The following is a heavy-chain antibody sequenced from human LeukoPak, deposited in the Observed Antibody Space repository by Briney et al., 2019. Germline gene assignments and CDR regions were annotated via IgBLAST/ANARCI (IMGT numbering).Heavy chain of an antibody. V-gene: IGHV3-30*04. CDR1: GFTFSSYA. J-gene: IGHJ3*02. D-gene: IGHD3-22*01. CDR2: ISYDGSNK. Sequence: GGSLRLSCAASGFTFSSYAMSWVRQAPGKGLEWVAFISYDGSNKYYADSVKGRFTISRDNSKNALYLQMNSLRAEDTAVYYCATIDYYDSSGDRDVFDIWGQGTMVTVSS. CDR3: ATIDYYDSSGDRDVFDI.